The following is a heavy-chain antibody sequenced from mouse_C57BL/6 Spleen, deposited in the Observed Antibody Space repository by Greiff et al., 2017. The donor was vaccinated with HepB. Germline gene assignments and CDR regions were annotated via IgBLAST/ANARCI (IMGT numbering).Heavy chain of an antibody. CDR3: ARHRGDYYAMDY. D-gene: IGHD3-3*01. V-gene: IGHV5-6*01. CDR1: GFTFSSYG. J-gene: IGHJ4*01. Sequence: EVQVVESGGDLVKPGGSLKLSCAASGFTFSSYGMSWVRQTPDKRLEWVATISSGGSYTYYPDSVKGRFTISRDNAKNTLYLQMSSLKSEDTAMYYCARHRGDYYAMDYWGQGTSVTVSS. CDR2: ISSGGSYT.